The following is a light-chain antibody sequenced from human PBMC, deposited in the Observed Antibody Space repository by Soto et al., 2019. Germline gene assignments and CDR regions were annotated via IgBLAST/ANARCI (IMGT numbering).Light chain of an antibody. CDR2: WAS. CDR1: QTVLYSSTNKNY. V-gene: IGKV4-1*01. CDR3: QQYYSTIT. Sequence: DIVMTQSPDSLAVSLGERATINCKSSQTVLYSSTNKNYLALYQQKPGQPPKLLIYWASTRESGVPDRFSGSGSGTDFTLTSSSLQAEDVAVYYCQQYYSTITFGQGTRLEIK. J-gene: IGKJ5*01.